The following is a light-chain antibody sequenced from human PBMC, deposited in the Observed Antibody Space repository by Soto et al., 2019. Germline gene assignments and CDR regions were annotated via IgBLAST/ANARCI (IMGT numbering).Light chain of an antibody. V-gene: IGKV1-5*03. Sequence: DIQMTQSPSTLSASVGDRVTITCRASESISSWLAWYQQKPGKAPKLLIYKASSLESGVPSRFSGSGSGTEYTLTISSLQPDDFATYYCQQYNSYSLTFGGGTKVEIK. CDR2: KAS. CDR3: QQYNSYSLT. J-gene: IGKJ4*01. CDR1: ESISSW.